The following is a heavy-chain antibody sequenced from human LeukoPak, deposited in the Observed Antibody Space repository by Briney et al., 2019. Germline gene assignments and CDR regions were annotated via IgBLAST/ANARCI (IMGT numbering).Heavy chain of an antibody. Sequence: SETLSLTCSVSGVSISSGSYYWSWIRQPAGKGLECIGRLYASGRTYYNPSLKSRVTMSVDTSKNQFSLKLSSVTAADTAVYYCARGLLDTSGWYNFDSWGQGTLVTVSS. D-gene: IGHD6-19*01. CDR3: ARGLLDTSGWYNFDS. J-gene: IGHJ4*02. V-gene: IGHV4-61*02. CDR1: GVSISSGSYY. CDR2: LYASGRT.